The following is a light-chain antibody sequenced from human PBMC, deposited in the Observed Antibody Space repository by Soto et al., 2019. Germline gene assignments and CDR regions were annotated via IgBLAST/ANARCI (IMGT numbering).Light chain of an antibody. CDR1: QSVGSN. V-gene: IGKV3-15*01. J-gene: IGKJ2*01. CDR3: QEYTDWSST. Sequence: EVVMTQSPATLSVSLGDRATLSCRASQSVGSNLAWYQQKPGQAPRLLIYGASTRATGTPTRFSGSGSGTDFTLSISSLQSEDFAVYYCQEYTDWSSTFGQGTKVDI. CDR2: GAS.